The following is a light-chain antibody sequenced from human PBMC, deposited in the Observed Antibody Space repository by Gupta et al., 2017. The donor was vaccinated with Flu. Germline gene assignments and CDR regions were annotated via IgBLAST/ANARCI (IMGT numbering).Light chain of an antibody. V-gene: IGKV1-5*03. CDR1: QSISVW. Sequence: DIQMTQSPSTLSAFVGDRVTITCRADQSISVWLAWYQQKPGKAPKLLIQTASSLESGVPARFSGSGSGTEFTLTISSLQPDDSATYYCQHYNSFSGTFGQGTKVEIK. J-gene: IGKJ1*01. CDR2: TAS. CDR3: QHYNSFSGT.